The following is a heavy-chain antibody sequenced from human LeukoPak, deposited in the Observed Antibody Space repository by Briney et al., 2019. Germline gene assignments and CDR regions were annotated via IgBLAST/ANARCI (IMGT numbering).Heavy chain of an antibody. CDR1: GGSISSYY. Sequence: PSETLSLTCTVSGGSISSYYWSWIRQPPGKGLEWIGYVYYSGSTNYNPSLKSRVTISVDTSKNQFSLKLSSVTAADTAVYYCARDLQYYDFWSGYSDAFDIWGQGTMVTVSS. J-gene: IGHJ3*02. CDR3: ARDLQYYDFWSGYSDAFDI. D-gene: IGHD3-3*01. V-gene: IGHV4-59*01. CDR2: VYYSGST.